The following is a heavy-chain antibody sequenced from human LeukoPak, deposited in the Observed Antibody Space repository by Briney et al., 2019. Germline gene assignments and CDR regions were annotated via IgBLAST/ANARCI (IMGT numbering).Heavy chain of an antibody. D-gene: IGHD3-3*01. Sequence: GGSLRLSCAASGFPFNNAYMTWVRQAPGKGLEWVGRIRSKTAGGTTDYAAPVKGRFTISRDDSKNTVYLQMNSLKTEDTAVYYCARDPRGDYDFWSGYLFDVLSHHGPKETVYFDYWGQGTLVTVSS. J-gene: IGHJ4*02. CDR3: ARDPRGDYDFWSGYLFDVLSHHGPKETVYFDY. CDR2: IRSKTAGGTT. V-gene: IGHV3-15*01. CDR1: GFPFNNAY.